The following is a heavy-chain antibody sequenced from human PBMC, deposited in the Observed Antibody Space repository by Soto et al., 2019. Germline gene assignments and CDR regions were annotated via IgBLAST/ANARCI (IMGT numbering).Heavy chain of an antibody. J-gene: IGHJ6*02. D-gene: IGHD2-15*01. CDR1: GFTFSSYG. CDR2: ISYDGSNK. V-gene: IGHV3-30*18. CDR3: AKDFGLVPCSGGSCQTVPVYYYGMDV. Sequence: GGSLRLSCAASGFTFSSYGMHWVRQAPGKGLAWVAVISYDGSNKYYADSVKGRFTISRDNSKNTLYLQMNSLRAEDTAVYYCAKDFGLVPCSGGSCQTVPVYYYGMDVWGQGTTVTVSS.